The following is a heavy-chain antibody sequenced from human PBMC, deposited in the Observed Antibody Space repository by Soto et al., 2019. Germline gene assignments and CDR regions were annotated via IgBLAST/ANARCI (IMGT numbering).Heavy chain of an antibody. CDR2: IIPIFGTA. Sequence: SVKVSCKASGGTFSGYAISWVRQAPGQGLEWMGGIIPIFGTANYAQKFQGRVTITADESTSTAYMELSSLRSEDTAVYYCARPAYDILTGYYVYYYGMDVWGQGTTVTVSS. V-gene: IGHV1-69*13. J-gene: IGHJ6*02. CDR1: GGTFSGYA. CDR3: ARPAYDILTGYYVYYYGMDV. D-gene: IGHD3-9*01.